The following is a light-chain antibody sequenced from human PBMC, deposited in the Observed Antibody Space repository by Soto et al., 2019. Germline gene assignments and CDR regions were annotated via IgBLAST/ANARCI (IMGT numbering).Light chain of an antibody. CDR3: QQYYSYSPLT. CDR1: QSVRDW. Sequence: DIQMTQSPSTLSASVGDRVTVTCRASQSVRDWVAWYQQHAGRAPRLLIYKASSLQSGVPSRFSGSGFGTEFTLTISSLQPDDFASYYCQQYYSYSPLTFGGGTKVEIK. V-gene: IGKV1-5*03. J-gene: IGKJ4*01. CDR2: KAS.